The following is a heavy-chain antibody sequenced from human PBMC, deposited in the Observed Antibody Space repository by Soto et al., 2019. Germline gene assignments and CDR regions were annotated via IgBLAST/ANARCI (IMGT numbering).Heavy chain of an antibody. D-gene: IGHD1-26*01. V-gene: IGHV3-30*18. J-gene: IGHJ4*02. Sequence: QVQLVESGGGVVQPGRSLRLSCAASGFTFSSYGMHWVRQAPGKGLEWVAVISYDGSNKYYADSVKGRFTISRDNSKNTLYLQMNSLRAEDTAVYYCAKEVGATRVGYFDYWGQGTLVPVSS. CDR2: ISYDGSNK. CDR1: GFTFSSYG. CDR3: AKEVGATRVGYFDY.